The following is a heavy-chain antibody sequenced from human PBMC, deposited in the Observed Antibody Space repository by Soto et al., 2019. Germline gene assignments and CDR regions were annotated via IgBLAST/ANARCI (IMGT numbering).Heavy chain of an antibody. J-gene: IGHJ6*02. Sequence: QVQLQQWGAGLLKPSETLSLTCAVYGGSFSGYYWSWIRQPPGKGLEWIGEINHSGSTNYNPSLKRRVTISVDPSKNHFSLKLSSVPAADTAVYYCARGGLEPYYYYCGMDVWGQGTTVTVSS. D-gene: IGHD3-3*01. CDR1: GGSFSGYY. CDR3: ARGGLEPYYYYCGMDV. V-gene: IGHV4-34*01. CDR2: INHSGST.